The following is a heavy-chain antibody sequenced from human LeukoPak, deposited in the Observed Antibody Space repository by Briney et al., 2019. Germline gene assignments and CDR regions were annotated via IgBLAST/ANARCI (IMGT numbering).Heavy chain of an antibody. Sequence: ASVKVSCKASGYTFSNYAMNWVRQAPGLGLEWMGWMNPNSGNTGYAQKFQGRVTITRNTSISTAYMELSSLRSEDTAVYYCARAHSSSWYSYYYYYMDVWGKGTTVTVSS. CDR1: GYTFSNYA. CDR3: ARAHSSSWYSYYYYYMDV. CDR2: MNPNSGNT. V-gene: IGHV1-8*03. D-gene: IGHD6-13*01. J-gene: IGHJ6*03.